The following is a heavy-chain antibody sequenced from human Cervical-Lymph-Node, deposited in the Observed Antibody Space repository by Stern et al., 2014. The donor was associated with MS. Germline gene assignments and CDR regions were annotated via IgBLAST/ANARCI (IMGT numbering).Heavy chain of an antibody. CDR1: GYSFTSYF. CDR2: INPSAGNT. Sequence: QVKLAQSGAEVKKPGASVKVSCMASGYSFTSYFINWVRQAPRQGLEWMGIINPSAGNTNYAQKFQGRVVMTSDTSTGTVYMELSSLRSEDTAVYYCARDEGADYWGQGTLVTVSS. CDR3: ARDEGADY. J-gene: IGHJ4*02. V-gene: IGHV1-46*01.